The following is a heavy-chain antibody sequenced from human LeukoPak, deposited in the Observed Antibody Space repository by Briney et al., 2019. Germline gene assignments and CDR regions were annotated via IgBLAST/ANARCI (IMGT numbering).Heavy chain of an antibody. Sequence: GSLLLSCPASGFTFSTYGMNWVRQAPGKGLEWVSSISSGSSFMYYADSVKGRFTISRDNAKNSLYLQMNSLRAEDTAIYYCAKDAANYPFFFDFWGQGTPVTVSS. V-gene: IGHV3-21*04. CDR2: ISSGSSFM. J-gene: IGHJ4*02. D-gene: IGHD4/OR15-4a*01. CDR3: AKDAANYPFFFDF. CDR1: GFTFSTYG.